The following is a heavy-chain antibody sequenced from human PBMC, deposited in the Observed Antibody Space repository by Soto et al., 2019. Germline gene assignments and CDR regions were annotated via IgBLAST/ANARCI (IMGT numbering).Heavy chain of an antibody. CDR1: GFTFTTCW. CDR2: INKDASEK. V-gene: IGHV3-7*01. CDR3: AGRYCTNGVCQLGVSDY. D-gene: IGHD2-8*01. J-gene: IGHJ4*02. Sequence: GSLRLSREASGFTFTTCWMTWAHQAPGKGLEWVANINKDASEKFYVDSVKGRFTISRDNAKNSLFLQMNSLRAEDTALYYCAGRYCTNGVCQLGVSDYWGQGTLVTVSS.